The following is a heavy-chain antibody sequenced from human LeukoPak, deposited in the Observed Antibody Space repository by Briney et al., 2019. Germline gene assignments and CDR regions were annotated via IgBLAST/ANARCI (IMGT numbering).Heavy chain of an antibody. V-gene: IGHV1-2*02. CDR1: GYTFTGYY. D-gene: IGHD4-17*01. CDR2: INPNSGGT. J-gene: IGHJ4*02. Sequence: GASVKVSCKASGYTFTGYYMHWVRQAPGQGLEWMGWINPNSGGTNYAQKFQGRVTMTRDTSISTAYMELSRLRSDDTAVYYCARGRTTVPTYQYDYWGQGTLVTVSS. CDR3: ARGRTTVPTYQYDY.